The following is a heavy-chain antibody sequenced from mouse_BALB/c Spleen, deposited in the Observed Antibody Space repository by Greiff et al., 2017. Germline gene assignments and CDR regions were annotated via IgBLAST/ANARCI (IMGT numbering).Heavy chain of an antibody. V-gene: IGHV5-6-5*01. Sequence: EVQGVESGGGLVKPGGSLKLSCAASGFTFSSYAMSWVRQTPEKRLEWVASISSGGSTYYPDSVKGRFTISRDNARNILYLQMSSLRSEDTAMYYCAREGYYGSSLSWFAYWGQGTLVTVSA. CDR1: GFTFSSYA. CDR3: AREGYYGSSLSWFAY. CDR2: ISSGGST. D-gene: IGHD1-1*01. J-gene: IGHJ3*01.